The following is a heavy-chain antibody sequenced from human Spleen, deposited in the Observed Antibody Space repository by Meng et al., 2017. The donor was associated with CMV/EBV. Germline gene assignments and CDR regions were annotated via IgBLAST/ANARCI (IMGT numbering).Heavy chain of an antibody. CDR3: AREARGYCGGDCYSGVWDY. V-gene: IGHV3-30*03. Sequence: GGSLRLSCAASGFTFNRYWMTWVRQAPGKGLEWVALISYNGRTEYYADSVTGRFNVSRDKSKNTVYLQMNSLKAEDTAVYYCAREARGYCGGDCYSGVWDYWGQGTLVTVSS. CDR1: GFTFNRYW. CDR2: ISYNGRTE. D-gene: IGHD2-21*01. J-gene: IGHJ4*02.